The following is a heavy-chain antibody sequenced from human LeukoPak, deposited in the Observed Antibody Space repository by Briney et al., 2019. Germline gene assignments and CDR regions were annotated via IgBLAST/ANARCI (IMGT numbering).Heavy chain of an antibody. V-gene: IGHV3-30*18. CDR2: ISYDGSNK. CDR3: AKDRGPGIAVAALDY. Sequence: GRSLRLSCAASGFTFSSYGMHWVRQAPGKGLEWVAVISYDGSNKYYADSVKGRFTISRDNSKNTLYLQMNSLRAEDTAVYYCAKDRGPGIAVAALDYWGQGTLVTVSS. D-gene: IGHD6-19*01. J-gene: IGHJ4*02. CDR1: GFTFSSYG.